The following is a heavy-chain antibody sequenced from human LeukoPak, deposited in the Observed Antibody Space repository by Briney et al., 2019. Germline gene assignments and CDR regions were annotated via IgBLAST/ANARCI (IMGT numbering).Heavy chain of an antibody. CDR1: VGSLSGSSYY. D-gene: IGHD3-10*01. CDR3: ARHYGP. V-gene: IGHV4-39*01. Sequence: PSETLSLTCTVSVGSLSGSSYYWGWVRQPPGGGLGWLVSIYYSGSTYYNPSLKSGVTISVDTSKTQFSLELTSVTATDTAVYYCARHYGPWGQGTLVTVSS. J-gene: IGHJ4*02. CDR2: IYYSGST.